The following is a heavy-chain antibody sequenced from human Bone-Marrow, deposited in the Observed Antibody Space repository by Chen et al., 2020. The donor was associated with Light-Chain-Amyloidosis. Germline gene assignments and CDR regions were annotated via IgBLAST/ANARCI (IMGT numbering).Heavy chain of an antibody. CDR3: ARDRGRFSYNRGGLDS. CDR1: GFTLNTYW. CDR2: MPTDVTKT. Sequence: EVQLVESGGALVQPGGSLRLSCAASGFTLNTYWMHWVRQPPGGGLVWVARMPTDVTKTVDADPVKGRLTVSRDDAKNTLYLEMNSLRVEDTGLYFCARDRGRFSYNRGGLDSWGQGTLVTVSS. J-gene: IGHJ4*02. D-gene: IGHD3-10*01. V-gene: IGHV3-74*01.